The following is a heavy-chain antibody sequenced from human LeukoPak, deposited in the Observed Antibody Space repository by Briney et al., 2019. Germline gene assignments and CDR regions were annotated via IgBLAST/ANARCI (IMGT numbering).Heavy chain of an antibody. CDR2: IYYSGST. V-gene: IGHV4-39*07. CDR1: GGSISSSSYY. CDR3: ARWATYYYDSSGYSYFDY. D-gene: IGHD3-22*01. J-gene: IGHJ4*02. Sequence: SETLSLTCTVSGGSISSSSYYWGWIRQPPGKGLEWIGSIYYSGSTYYNPSLKSRVTISVDTSKNQFSLKLSSVTAADTAVYYCARWATYYYDSSGYSYFDYWGQGTLVTVSS.